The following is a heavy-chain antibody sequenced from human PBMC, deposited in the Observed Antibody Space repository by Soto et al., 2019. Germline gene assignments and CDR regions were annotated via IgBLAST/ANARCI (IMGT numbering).Heavy chain of an antibody. J-gene: IGHJ6*03. D-gene: IGHD3-9*01. Sequence: GGSLRLSCAVSGFTFSSYAMSWVRQAPGKGLEWVSYISSSGSTIYYADSVKGRFTISRDNAKNSLYLQMNSLRAEDTAVYYCARTKNYDILTGYSRGYYMDVWGKGTTVTVSS. CDR3: ARTKNYDILTGYSRGYYMDV. V-gene: IGHV3-48*04. CDR1: GFTFSSYA. CDR2: ISSSGSTI.